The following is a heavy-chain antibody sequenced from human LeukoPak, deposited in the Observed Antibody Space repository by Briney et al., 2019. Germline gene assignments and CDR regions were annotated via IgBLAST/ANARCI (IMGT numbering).Heavy chain of an antibody. CDR1: GFTFSSYA. CDR3: ATQGIRLGESSSLYRFADY. Sequence: GGSLRLSCAASGFTFSSYAMHWVRQAPGKGLEWVAVISYDGSNIYYADSVKGRFTISRDNSKNTLYLQVNSLRAEDTAVYYCATQGIRLGESSSLYRFADYWGQGTLITVSS. CDR2: ISYDGSNI. V-gene: IGHV3-30*04. J-gene: IGHJ4*02. D-gene: IGHD3-16*02.